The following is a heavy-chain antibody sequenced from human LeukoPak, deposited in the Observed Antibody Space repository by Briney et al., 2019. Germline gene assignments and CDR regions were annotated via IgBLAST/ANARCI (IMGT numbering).Heavy chain of an antibody. D-gene: IGHD4-17*01. V-gene: IGHV4-34*01. J-gene: IGHJ4*02. Sequence: SETLSLTCTVSGGSISSHYWSWIRQPPGKGLEWIGEINHSGSTNYSPSLKSRVTISVDTSKNQFSLKLSSVTAADTAVYYCASSVTSEFDYWGQGTLVTVSS. CDR2: INHSGST. CDR3: ASSVTSEFDY. CDR1: GGSISSHY.